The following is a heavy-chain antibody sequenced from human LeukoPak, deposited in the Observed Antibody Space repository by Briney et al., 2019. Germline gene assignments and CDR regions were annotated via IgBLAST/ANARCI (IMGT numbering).Heavy chain of an antibody. J-gene: IGHJ5*01. CDR1: GFTFSTYA. CDR2: ISASGGTT. Sequence: GGSLRLSCAASGFTFSTYAMSWVRQAPGKGLEWVSAISASGGTTYYADFVKGRFTISRDNSKTTLYLQMNSLRAEDTAVYYCAKEPREYCSSTSCPNWFDSWGQGTLVTVSS. D-gene: IGHD2-2*01. CDR3: AKEPREYCSSTSCPNWFDS. V-gene: IGHV3-23*01.